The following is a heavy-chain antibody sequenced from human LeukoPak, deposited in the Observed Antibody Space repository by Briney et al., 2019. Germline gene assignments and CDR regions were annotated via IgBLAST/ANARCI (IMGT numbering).Heavy chain of an antibody. V-gene: IGHV3-7*01. Sequence: PGGSLRLSCAASGFSLSNYWMTWVRQAPGKRLEWVANIGQDGTEKYYVDSVKGRFTISRDNAKNPQHLQMNSLRVEDTAVYYCARVGLWGSGRYYPDCWGQGTLVTVSS. J-gene: IGHJ4*02. CDR2: IGQDGTEK. D-gene: IGHD3-10*01. CDR1: GFSLSNYW. CDR3: ARVGLWGSGRYYPDC.